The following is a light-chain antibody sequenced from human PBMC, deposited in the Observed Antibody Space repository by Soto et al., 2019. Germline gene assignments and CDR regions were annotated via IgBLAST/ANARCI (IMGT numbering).Light chain of an antibody. CDR2: GAS. CDR1: QGVSTY. Sequence: DIPLTQSPSFLSASVGDRVTMTCRASQGVSTYLAWYQQKPGKAPKLLIYGASTLQSGVPSRFSGSASGTEFALAISSLQPEDFATYYCQQLITYPQTFGQGTKVEIK. CDR3: QQLITYPQT. V-gene: IGKV1-9*01. J-gene: IGKJ1*01.